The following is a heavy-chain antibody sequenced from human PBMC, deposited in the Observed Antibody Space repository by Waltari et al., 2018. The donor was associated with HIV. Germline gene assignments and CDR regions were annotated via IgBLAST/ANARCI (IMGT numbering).Heavy chain of an antibody. Sequence: QVQLVEYGGGLVRPGGSLSLSWSASGFTFNTYAFHWVRQGQGLEWLALISADGRSQFYTESVQGRFIVSRDNFGNTVYLQINGVEPEDAALYFCARAARQWLIQYWGQGTLVTVSS. D-gene: IGHD6-19*01. J-gene: IGHJ4*02. CDR3: ARAARQWLIQY. CDR2: ISADGRSQ. V-gene: IGHV3-30*07. CDR1: GFTFNTYA.